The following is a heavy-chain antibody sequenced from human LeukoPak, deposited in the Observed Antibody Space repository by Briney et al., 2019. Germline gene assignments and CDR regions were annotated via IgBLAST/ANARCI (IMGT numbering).Heavy chain of an antibody. CDR3: AREVSGLKRFDP. Sequence: GASVKVSCKASGYSFINYTIHWVRQAPGHRLEWMGWINTGNHHTRYAQKFQGRVTFTRDTSASTACMGLSSLTSEDTAVYYCAREVSGLKRFDPWGQGTLVTVS. V-gene: IGHV1-3*04. D-gene: IGHD5/OR15-5a*01. CDR1: GYSFINYT. J-gene: IGHJ5*02. CDR2: INTGNHHT.